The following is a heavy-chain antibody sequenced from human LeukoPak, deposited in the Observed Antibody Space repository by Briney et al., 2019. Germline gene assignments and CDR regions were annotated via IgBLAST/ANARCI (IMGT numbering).Heavy chain of an antibody. V-gene: IGHV4-59*12. J-gene: IGHJ4*02. CDR1: GGSISSYY. CDR3: AREVLETGTTWGGYFDY. CDR2: IYYSGST. D-gene: IGHD1-7*01. Sequence: SETLSLTCTVSGGSISSYYWSWIRQPPGKGLEWIGYIYYSGSTNYNPSLKSRVTISVDTSKNQFSLKLSSVTAADTAVYYCAREVLETGTTWGGYFDYWGQGTLVTVSS.